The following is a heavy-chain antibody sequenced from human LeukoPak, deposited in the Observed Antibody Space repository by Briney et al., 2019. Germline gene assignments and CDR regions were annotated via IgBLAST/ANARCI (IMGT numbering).Heavy chain of an antibody. D-gene: IGHD6-25*01. Sequence: SETLSLTCTVSGGSISDSRTWGWVRQSPGKGLEWIANVHGDGRTASNPSLKSRLTISRDTSKNQFSLKVRSVTAADTALYYCASVFAAAGLDLWGQGILVTVSS. V-gene: IGHV4-39*07. CDR2: VHGDGRT. CDR1: GGSISDSRT. J-gene: IGHJ5*02. CDR3: ASVFAAAGLDL.